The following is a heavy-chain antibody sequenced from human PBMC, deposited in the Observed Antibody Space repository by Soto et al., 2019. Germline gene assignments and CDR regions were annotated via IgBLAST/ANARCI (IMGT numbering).Heavy chain of an antibody. J-gene: IGHJ4*02. D-gene: IGHD3-3*01. V-gene: IGHV3-21*01. CDR2: VSSSSSYI. Sequence: GGSLRLSCAASGFTFSSYSMNWVRQAPGKGLEWVSSVSSSSSYIYYADSVKGRFTISRDNAKNSLYLQMNSLRAEDTAVYYCARDLPDFWSGPTPSYYFDYWGQGTLVTVSS. CDR3: ARDLPDFWSGPTPSYYFDY. CDR1: GFTFSSYS.